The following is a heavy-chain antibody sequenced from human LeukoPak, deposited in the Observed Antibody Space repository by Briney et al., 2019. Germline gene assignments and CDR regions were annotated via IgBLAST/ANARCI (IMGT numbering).Heavy chain of an antibody. D-gene: IGHD6-19*01. V-gene: IGHV1-3*01. CDR3: ARSPNRSSGWSTYDY. J-gene: IGHJ4*02. CDR1: RYNFTSYA. CDR2: INAGNGNT. Sequence: ASVKVSCKASRYNFTSYAMHWVRQAPGQRLEWMGWINAGNGNTKYSQKFQGRVAITRDTSASTAYMELSSLRSEDTAVYYCARSPNRSSGWSTYDYWGQGTLVTVSS.